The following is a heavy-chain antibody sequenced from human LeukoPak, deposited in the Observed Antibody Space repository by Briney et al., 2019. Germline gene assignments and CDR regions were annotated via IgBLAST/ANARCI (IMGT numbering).Heavy chain of an antibody. Sequence: GGSLRLSCAASGFSFSSFSMNWVRQAPGRGLEWVTFIRYDGSNKYYADSVKGRFTVSRDNSKNTLYLQMNNLRAEDTAMFYCATSMAQDVDAFHIWGQGAMVTVSS. J-gene: IGHJ3*02. CDR1: GFSFSSFS. V-gene: IGHV3-30*02. CDR3: ATSMAQDVDAFHI. CDR2: IRYDGSNK. D-gene: IGHD2-21*01.